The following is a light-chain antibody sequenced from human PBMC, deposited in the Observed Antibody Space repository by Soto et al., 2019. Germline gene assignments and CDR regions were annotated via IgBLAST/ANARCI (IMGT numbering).Light chain of an antibody. J-gene: IGKJ4*01. CDR3: QQCYSTPLA. V-gene: IGKV1-39*01. CDR2: AAS. CDR1: QSIRSY. Sequence: DIQMTQSPSSLSASVGDRVTITCRASQSIRSYLNWYQQKPGKAPKLLIYAASSLQSGVPSRFSGSGSGTDFTLTISSLQTEEFATYYCQQCYSTPLAFGGGTKVEIK.